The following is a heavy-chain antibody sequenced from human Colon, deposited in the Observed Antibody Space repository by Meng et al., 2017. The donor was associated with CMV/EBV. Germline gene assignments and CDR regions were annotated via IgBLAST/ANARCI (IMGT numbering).Heavy chain of an antibody. V-gene: IGHV3-20*04. CDR1: GFTFDDYG. D-gene: IGHD1-26*01. Sequence: GESLKISCAASGFTFDDYGMSWVRQAPGKGLEWVSGINWNGGSTGYADSVKGRFTISRDNAKNSLYLQMNSLRAEDTAVYYCAGESGDFHGRPFDSWGQGRLVTVSS. CDR2: INWNGGST. CDR3: AGESGDFHGRPFDS. J-gene: IGHJ4*02.